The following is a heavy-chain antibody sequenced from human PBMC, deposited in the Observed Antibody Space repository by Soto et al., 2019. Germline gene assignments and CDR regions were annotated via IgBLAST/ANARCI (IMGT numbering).Heavy chain of an antibody. CDR1: GFTFSSYA. CDR3: AKHYDFWSGYYTEYYYYYMDV. CDR2: ISGSGGST. V-gene: IGHV3-23*01. D-gene: IGHD3-3*01. J-gene: IGHJ6*03. Sequence: PGGSLRLSCAASGFTFSSYAMSWVRQAPGKGLEWVSAISGSGGSTYYADSVKGRFTISRDNSKNTLYLQMNSLRAEDTAVYYCAKHYDFWSGYYTEYYYYYMDVRGKGTTVTVSS.